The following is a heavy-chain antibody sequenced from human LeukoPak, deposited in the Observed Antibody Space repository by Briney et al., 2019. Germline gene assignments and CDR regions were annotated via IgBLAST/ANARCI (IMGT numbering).Heavy chain of an antibody. V-gene: IGHV3-33*01. Sequence: PGGSLRLSCATSGFPFRSYGMNWVRQAPGKGLEWVANIWNDGSKQYYAESVQGRFTISRDDSKNTLYLQMDSLTADDTAVYYCARSNGRVPIAGGHSSGWADYWGHGTLVTVSS. D-gene: IGHD6-19*01. CDR1: GFPFRSYG. CDR2: IWNDGSKQ. CDR3: ARSNGRVPIAGGHSSGWADY. J-gene: IGHJ4*01.